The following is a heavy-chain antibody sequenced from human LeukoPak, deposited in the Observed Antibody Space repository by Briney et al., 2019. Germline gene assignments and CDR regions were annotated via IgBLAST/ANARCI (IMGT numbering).Heavy chain of an antibody. V-gene: IGHV4-30-2*01. CDR2: IYHSGST. J-gene: IGHJ4*02. Sequence: SQTLSLTCAVSGGSISSGGYSWSWIRQPPGKGLEWIGYIYHSGSTYYNPSLKSRVTISVDRSKNQFSLKLSSVTAADTAVYYCARALSLHYYDSSGYLDYWGQGTLVTVSS. CDR1: GGSISSGGYS. CDR3: ARALSLHYYDSSGYLDY. D-gene: IGHD3-22*01.